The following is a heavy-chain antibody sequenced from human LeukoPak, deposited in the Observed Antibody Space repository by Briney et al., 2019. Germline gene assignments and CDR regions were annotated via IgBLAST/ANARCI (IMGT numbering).Heavy chain of an antibody. CDR3: ARDRSYSGGYFDY. Sequence: GSLRLPCAASGFPFCSYSMSWVRQAPGKGLEWVSAITGSGVSTHYADSVKGRFTISRDNSKDSLYLQMSSLRAEDTAVYYCARDRSYSGGYFDYWGQGTLVTVSS. J-gene: IGHJ4*02. D-gene: IGHD1-26*01. CDR2: ITGSGVST. CDR1: GFPFCSYS. V-gene: IGHV3-23*01.